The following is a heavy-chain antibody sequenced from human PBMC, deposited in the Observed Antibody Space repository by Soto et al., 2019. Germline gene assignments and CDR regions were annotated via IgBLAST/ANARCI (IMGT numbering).Heavy chain of an antibody. CDR2: ITWSGGTR. Sequence: EVQLVESGGGLVQPGRSLRLSCVASGFTFDDYAMHWVRQAPGKGLEWVSGITWSGGTRDYADSVKGRFTISRDNAKNSVYLQMDSLRVEYTALYYCIRGRQGWVQLWCRGTLVTVSS. CDR3: IRGRQGWVQL. J-gene: IGHJ1*01. D-gene: IGHD6-19*01. CDR1: GFTFDDYA. V-gene: IGHV3-9*01.